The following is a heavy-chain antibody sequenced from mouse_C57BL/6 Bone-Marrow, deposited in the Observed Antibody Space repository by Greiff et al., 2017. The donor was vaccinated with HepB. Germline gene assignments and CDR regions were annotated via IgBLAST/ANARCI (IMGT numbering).Heavy chain of an antibody. V-gene: IGHV1-15*01. CDR1: GYTFTDYE. D-gene: IGHD3-2*02. CDR2: IDPETGGT. CDR3: TLTAHYYYAMDY. J-gene: IGHJ4*01. Sequence: QVQLKESGAELVRPGASVTLSCKASGYTFTDYEMHWVKQTPVHGLEWIGAIDPETGGTAYNQKFKGKAILTADKSSSTAYMELRSLTSEDSAVYYCTLTAHYYYAMDYWGQGTSVTVSS.